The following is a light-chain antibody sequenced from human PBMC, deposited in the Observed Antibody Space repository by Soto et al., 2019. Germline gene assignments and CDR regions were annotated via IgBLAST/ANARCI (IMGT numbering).Light chain of an antibody. J-gene: IGLJ2*01. V-gene: IGLV2-23*01. CDR3: CSYAGSFVV. CDR1: SSDVGSYNL. CDR2: EGS. Sequence: QSALTQPASVSGSPGQSITISCTGTSSDVGSYNLDSWYQQHPGKAPKLMIYEGSKRPSGVSNRFSGSKSGNTASLTISGLQAEDEADYYCCSYAGSFVVFGGGTNLTVL.